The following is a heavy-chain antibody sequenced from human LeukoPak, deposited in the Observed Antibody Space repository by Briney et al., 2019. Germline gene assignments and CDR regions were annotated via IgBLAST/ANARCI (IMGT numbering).Heavy chain of an antibody. D-gene: IGHD3-22*01. CDR2: IYYSGST. CDR1: GGSISSYY. V-gene: IGHV4-59*08. J-gene: IGHJ3*02. Sequence: SETLSLTCTVSGGSISSYYWSWIRQPPGKGLEWIGYIYYSGSTNYNPSLKSRVTISVDTSKNQFSLKLSSVTAADTAVYFCARGPYSYDSSGAFDIWGQGTMVTVSS. CDR3: ARGPYSYDSSGAFDI.